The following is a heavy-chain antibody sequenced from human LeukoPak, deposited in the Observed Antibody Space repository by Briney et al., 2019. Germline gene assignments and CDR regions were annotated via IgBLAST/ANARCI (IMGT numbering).Heavy chain of an antibody. V-gene: IGHV3-21*01. CDR3: ASDDYGDYEDGFDI. Sequence: PGGSLRLSCVVSGFTFSRATMNWVRQAPGKGLEWVSSICSTSTYINYADSVKGRFTISRDNAKKSLYLQMNGLRGEDTAMYYCASDDYGDYEDGFDIWGQGTMVTVSS. D-gene: IGHD4-17*01. CDR1: GFTFSRAT. J-gene: IGHJ3*02. CDR2: ICSTSTYI.